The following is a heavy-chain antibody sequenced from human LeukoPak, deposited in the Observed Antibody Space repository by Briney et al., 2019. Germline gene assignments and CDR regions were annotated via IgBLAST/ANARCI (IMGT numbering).Heavy chain of an antibody. V-gene: IGHV1-46*01. Sequence: GASVKVSCKVSGYTLTELSMHWVRQAPGQGLEWMGIINPSGGSTSYAQKFQGRVTMTRDTSASTAYMELSSLRSEDTAVYYCARGVTTIPYFDYWGQGTLVTVSS. CDR2: INPSGGST. J-gene: IGHJ4*02. CDR1: GYTLTELS. D-gene: IGHD4-17*01. CDR3: ARGVTTIPYFDY.